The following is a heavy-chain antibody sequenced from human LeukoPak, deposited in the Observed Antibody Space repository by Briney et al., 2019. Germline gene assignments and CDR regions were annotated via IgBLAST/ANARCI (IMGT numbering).Heavy chain of an antibody. CDR1: GGSINSYY. V-gene: IGHV4-59*01. D-gene: IGHD5-24*01. J-gene: IGHJ2*01. CDR3: ARYTTEMATVWYFDL. CDR2: IYYSGST. Sequence: SETLSLTCTVSGGSINSYYWSWIRQPPGKGLEWIGYIYYSGSTNYNPSLKSRVTISVDTSKNQFSLKLSSVTAADTAVYYCARYTTEMATVWYFDLWGRGTLVTVSS.